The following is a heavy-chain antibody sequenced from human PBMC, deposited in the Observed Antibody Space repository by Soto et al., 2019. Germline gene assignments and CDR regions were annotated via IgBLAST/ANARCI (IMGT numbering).Heavy chain of an antibody. CDR2: ISGSGGST. CDR3: AKDFDGLAVAGTREGYYFDY. Sequence: SXRLSFAASGFTFRSCAMSWVRQAPGKVLEWVSAISGSGGSTYYADSVKGRFTISRDNSKNTLYLQMNSLRAEDTAVYYCAKDFDGLAVAGTREGYYFDYWGQGTLVTVYS. J-gene: IGHJ4*02. V-gene: IGHV3-23*01. CDR1: GFTFRSCA. D-gene: IGHD6-19*01.